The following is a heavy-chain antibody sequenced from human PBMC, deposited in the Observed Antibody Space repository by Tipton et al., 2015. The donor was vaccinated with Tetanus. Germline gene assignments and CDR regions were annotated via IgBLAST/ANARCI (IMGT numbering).Heavy chain of an antibody. CDR2: IYFQGST. D-gene: IGHD5-24*01. Sequence: SGASISDKKYYWGWIRQPPGKGLEWIASIYFQGSTYYSPSLKSRLTIDVDTSQNLFSLRLTSVTAADTAVYYCARHLYGYWFDPWGQGALVTVSS. CDR3: ARHLYGYWFDP. CDR1: GASISDKKYY. J-gene: IGHJ5*02. V-gene: IGHV4-39*02.